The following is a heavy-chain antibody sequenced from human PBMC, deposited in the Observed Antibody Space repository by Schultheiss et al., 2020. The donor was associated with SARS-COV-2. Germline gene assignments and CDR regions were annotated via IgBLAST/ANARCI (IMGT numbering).Heavy chain of an antibody. J-gene: IGHJ3*02. CDR2: ISSSSSYI. CDR3: AKPPVTGDPDAFDI. V-gene: IGHV3-23*01. D-gene: IGHD7-27*01. CDR1: GFTFSSYA. Sequence: GGSLRLSCAASGFTFSSYAMSWVRQAPGKGLEWVSSISSSSSYIYYADSVKGRFTISRDNSKNTLYLQMNSLRAEDTAVYYCAKPPVTGDPDAFDIWGQGTMVTVSS.